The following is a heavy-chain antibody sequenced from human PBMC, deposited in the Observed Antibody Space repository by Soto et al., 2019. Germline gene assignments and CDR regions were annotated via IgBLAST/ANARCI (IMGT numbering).Heavy chain of an antibody. J-gene: IGHJ4*01. CDR2: IIPIFDAT. CDR3: ARDLTSVRGA. Sequence: QVKMVQSGAEVKKPGSSARVSCKVSGGTFSRHSISWVRQAPGQGLEWMGGIIPIFDATKYAQKFQGRLTITADESTTTFHMDLSGLRPEDTAIYYCARDLTSVRGAWGHGTLVTVS. D-gene: IGHD1-26*01. V-gene: IGHV1-69*01. CDR1: GGTFSRHS.